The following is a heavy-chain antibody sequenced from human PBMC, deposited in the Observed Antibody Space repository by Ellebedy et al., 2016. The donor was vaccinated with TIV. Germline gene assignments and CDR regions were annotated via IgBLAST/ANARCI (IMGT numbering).Heavy chain of an antibody. J-gene: IGHJ4*02. V-gene: IGHV3-43*02. CDR1: GFTFDDYA. CDR2: ISGAGANT. Sequence: PGGSLRLSCAASGFTFDDYAMHWVRQVPGKGLGWVSLISGAGANTYSADSVEGRFTISRDNTKNSLYLQMNSLRTEASALYYCAKDIIPDTAGLGVDSWGQGTLVTVSS. CDR3: AKDIIPDTAGLGVDS. D-gene: IGHD5-18*01.